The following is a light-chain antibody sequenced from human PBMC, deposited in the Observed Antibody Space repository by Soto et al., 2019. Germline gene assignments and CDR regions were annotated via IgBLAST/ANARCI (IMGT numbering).Light chain of an antibody. J-gene: IGKJ5*01. CDR2: AAP. V-gene: IGKV1D-12*01. CDR3: QQAFSFPRT. CDR1: RDVGTW. Sequence: DIQVTQSPSSLSSFLLDIVAITCRASRDVGTWLGWYQQIPGKAPKLLIYAAPTLQSGVPSRFSGSGSGTDFTLTINSLQPEDFATYYCQQAFSFPRTFGQGTRLEIK.